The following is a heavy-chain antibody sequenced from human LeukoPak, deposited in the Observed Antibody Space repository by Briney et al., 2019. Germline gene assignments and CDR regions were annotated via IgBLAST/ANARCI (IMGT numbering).Heavy chain of an antibody. CDR1: GGSFSGYY. CDR2: INHSGST. D-gene: IGHD3-22*01. CDR3: ARAYDSKSGDY. J-gene: IGHJ4*02. Sequence: SETLSLTCAVYGGSFSGYYWSWIRQPPGKGLEWIGEINHSGSTNYNPSLKSRVTISVDTSKNQFSLKLSSVTAADTAVYYCARAYDSKSGDYWGQGTLVTVSS. V-gene: IGHV4-34*01.